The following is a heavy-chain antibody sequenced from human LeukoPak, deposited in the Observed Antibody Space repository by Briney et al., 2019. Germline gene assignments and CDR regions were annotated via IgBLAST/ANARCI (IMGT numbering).Heavy chain of an antibody. D-gene: IGHD6-19*01. Sequence: ASVKVSCKASGGTFSSYAISWVRQAPGQGLEWMGRIVPILGIANYAQKSQGRVTITADKSTSTAYMELSSLRSEDTAVYYCARDSSGWSRTPDYWGQGTLVTVSS. CDR2: IVPILGIA. CDR3: ARDSSGWSRTPDY. V-gene: IGHV1-69*04. J-gene: IGHJ4*02. CDR1: GGTFSSYA.